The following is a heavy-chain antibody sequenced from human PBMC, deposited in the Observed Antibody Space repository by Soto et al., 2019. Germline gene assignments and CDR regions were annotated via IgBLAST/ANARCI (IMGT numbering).Heavy chain of an antibody. Sequence: EVQLVESGGGLVQPGGSLRLSCAASGFTSSDYYIDWVRQAPGKGLEWVGRIRNKVNSYTTEYAATVKGRFTTSRDDSRISVYLHMNSLKTEDTAVYYCARHIPYYGKDAWGQGTTVTVSS. CDR1: GFTSSDYY. D-gene: IGHD2-21*01. CDR2: IRNKVNSYTT. V-gene: IGHV3-72*01. J-gene: IGHJ6*02. CDR3: ARHIPYYGKDA.